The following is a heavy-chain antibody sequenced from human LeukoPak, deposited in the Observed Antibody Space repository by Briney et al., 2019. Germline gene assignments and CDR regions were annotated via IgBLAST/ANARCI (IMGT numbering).Heavy chain of an antibody. CDR2: IRYDGNNK. D-gene: IGHD1-26*01. Sequence: GGSLRLSCAASGFTFSSYWMSWVRQAPGKGLDWVAFIRYDGNNKLYADSVKGRFTISRDNSKNTLYLHINSLRAEDTAVYYCARVPSWELQLVFDYWGQGTLVTVSS. CDR3: ARVPSWELQLVFDY. V-gene: IGHV3-30*02. J-gene: IGHJ4*02. CDR1: GFTFSSYW.